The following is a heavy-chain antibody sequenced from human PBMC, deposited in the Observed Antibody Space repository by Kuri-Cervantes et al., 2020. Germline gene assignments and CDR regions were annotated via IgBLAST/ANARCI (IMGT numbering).Heavy chain of an antibody. V-gene: IGHV3-7*05. CDR3: AKDEEVVPIDAFDI. CDR1: GFTFSSYW. D-gene: IGHD2-15*01. CDR2: IKQDGSER. J-gene: IGHJ3*02. Sequence: GESLKISCAASGFTFSSYWMSWVRQAPGKGLEWVANIKQDGSERYYVDSVKGRFTISRDNAKNSLYLQMNSLRAEDTAVYYCAKDEEVVPIDAFDIWGQGTMVTVSS.